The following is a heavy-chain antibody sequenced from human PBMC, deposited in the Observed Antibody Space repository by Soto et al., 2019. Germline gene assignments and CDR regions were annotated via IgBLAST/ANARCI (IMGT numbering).Heavy chain of an antibody. D-gene: IGHD5-18*01. CDR1: GFISSNYG. Sequence: QVQLVESGGGVVRPGRSLRLSCAASGFISSNYGMHWVRQAAGKGLEWVAVIWYDGTNKYYADSVKGRFTISRDNSKNALYLQMNSLRAEDMAVYYCARAGDIVMGTHELGAFDIWGQGTVVTVSS. V-gene: IGHV3-33*01. CDR2: IWYDGTNK. J-gene: IGHJ3*02. CDR3: ARAGDIVMGTHELGAFDI.